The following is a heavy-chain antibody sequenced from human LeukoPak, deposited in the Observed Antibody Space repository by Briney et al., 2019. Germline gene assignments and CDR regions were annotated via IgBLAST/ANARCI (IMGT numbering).Heavy chain of an antibody. Sequence: PGGSLRLSCAASGFTFSSYAMHWVRQAPGKGLEWVAVISYDGSNKYYADSVKGRFTISRDNSKNTLYLQMNSLRAEDTAVYYCAKGVRGYDFWSGYLPIDYWGQGTLVTVSS. V-gene: IGHV3-30-3*01. CDR1: GFTFSSYA. J-gene: IGHJ4*02. D-gene: IGHD3-3*01. CDR2: ISYDGSNK. CDR3: AKGVRGYDFWSGYLPIDY.